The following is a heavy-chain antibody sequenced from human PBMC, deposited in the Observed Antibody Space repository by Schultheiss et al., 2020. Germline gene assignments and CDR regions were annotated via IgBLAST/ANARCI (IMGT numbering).Heavy chain of an antibody. CDR2: IWYDGSNK. J-gene: IGHJ4*02. Sequence: GESLKISCAASGFTFSSYGMHWVRQAPGKGLEWVAVIWYDGSNKYYADSVKGRFTISRDNSKNTLYLQMNSLRAEDTAVYYCAKEAAVIGEPKFDYWGQGTLVTVSS. D-gene: IGHD2-21*01. CDR3: AKEAAVIGEPKFDY. V-gene: IGHV3-30*02. CDR1: GFTFSSYG.